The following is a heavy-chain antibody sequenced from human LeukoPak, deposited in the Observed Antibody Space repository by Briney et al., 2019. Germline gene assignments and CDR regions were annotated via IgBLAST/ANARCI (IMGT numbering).Heavy chain of an antibody. Sequence: GGSLRHSCAAIGSTSNYWMHWVRQAPGKGLVWVSRISGGGSTTFYADSVKGRFTISRDNSKNTLYLQMNSLRADDTAVYYCTRGYSGYGNFDCWGQGTLVSVSS. J-gene: IGHJ4*02. CDR1: GSTSNYW. D-gene: IGHD5-12*01. V-gene: IGHV3-74*01. CDR3: TRGYSGYGNFDC. CDR2: ISGGGSTT.